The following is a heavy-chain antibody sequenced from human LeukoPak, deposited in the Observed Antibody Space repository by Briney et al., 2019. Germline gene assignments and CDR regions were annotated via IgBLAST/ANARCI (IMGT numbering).Heavy chain of an antibody. CDR3: ARDLGDYGDYGRFDP. V-gene: IGHV4-39*07. CDR1: GGSISSSSYY. Sequence: KSSETLSLTCTVSGGSISSSSYYWGWIRQPPGKGLEWIGSIYYSGSTYYNPSLKSRVTISVDTSKNQFSLKLSSVTAADTAVYYCARDLGDYGDYGRFDPWGQGTLVTVSS. J-gene: IGHJ5*02. CDR2: IYYSGST. D-gene: IGHD4-17*01.